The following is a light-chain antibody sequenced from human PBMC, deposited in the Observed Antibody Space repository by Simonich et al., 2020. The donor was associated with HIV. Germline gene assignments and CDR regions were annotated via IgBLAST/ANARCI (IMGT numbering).Light chain of an antibody. V-gene: IGKV3D-20*01. CDR2: DAS. CDR1: QSVSSSY. CDR3: QQYGRSPPIT. J-gene: IGKJ5*01. Sequence: EIVLTQSPGTLSLSPGERATLSCRASQSVSSSYLAWYQQKPGLAPRLLIYDASCRATGIPDRFSGIGSGTDFTLTISRLEPEDFAVYYCQQYGRSPPITFGQGTRLEIK.